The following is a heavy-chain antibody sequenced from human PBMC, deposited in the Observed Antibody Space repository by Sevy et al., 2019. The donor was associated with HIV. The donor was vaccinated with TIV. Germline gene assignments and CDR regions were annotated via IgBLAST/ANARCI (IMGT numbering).Heavy chain of an antibody. Sequence: GGSLRLSCAASGFTFSSYSMNWVRQAPGKGLEWVSYISSSSSTIYYADSVKGRFTISRDNAKNSLYLQMNSLRDEDTAVDYGARGMKRIAARPHAFDIWGQGTMVTVSS. D-gene: IGHD6-6*01. J-gene: IGHJ3*02. CDR3: ARGMKRIAARPHAFDI. V-gene: IGHV3-48*02. CDR2: ISSSSSTI. CDR1: GFTFSSYS.